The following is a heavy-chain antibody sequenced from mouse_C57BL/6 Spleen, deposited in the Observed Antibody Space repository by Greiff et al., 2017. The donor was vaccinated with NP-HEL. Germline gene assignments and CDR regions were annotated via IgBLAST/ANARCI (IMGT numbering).Heavy chain of an antibody. CDR2: IYPRSGNT. D-gene: IGHD1-1*01. V-gene: IGHV1-81*01. J-gene: IGHJ4*01. CDR1: GYTFTSYG. Sequence: VQLQQSGAELARPGASVKLSCKASGYTFTSYGISWVKQRTGQGLEWIGEIYPRSGNTYYNEKFKGKATLTADKSSSTAYMELRSLTSEDSAVYFCARGFTTVVATKVYAMDYWGQGTSVTVSS. CDR3: ARGFTTVVATKVYAMDY.